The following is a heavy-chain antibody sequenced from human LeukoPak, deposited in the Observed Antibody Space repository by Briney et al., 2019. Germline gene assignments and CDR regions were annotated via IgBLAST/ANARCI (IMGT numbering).Heavy chain of an antibody. Sequence: GGSLRLSCAASGFTVSSSYMSWVRQAPGKGLEWVSVLYSNDRTYYADSVKGRFATPRDNSKNTLYLQMNSLRAEDTAVYYCVGSYYGDYVRDYWGQGTLVTVSS. CDR1: GFTVSSSY. V-gene: IGHV3-66*02. CDR2: LYSNDRT. CDR3: VGSYYGDYVRDY. J-gene: IGHJ4*02. D-gene: IGHD4-17*01.